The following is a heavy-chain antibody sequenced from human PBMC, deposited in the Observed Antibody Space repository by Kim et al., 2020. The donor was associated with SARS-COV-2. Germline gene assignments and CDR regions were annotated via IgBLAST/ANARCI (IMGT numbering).Heavy chain of an antibody. Sequence: TNYTPSLKSRVTISVDTSKNQFSLKLSSVTAADTAVYYCARVEERNWFDPWGQGTLVTVSS. J-gene: IGHJ5*02. D-gene: IGHD1-1*01. V-gene: IGHV4-59*01. CDR3: ARVEERNWFDP. CDR2: T.